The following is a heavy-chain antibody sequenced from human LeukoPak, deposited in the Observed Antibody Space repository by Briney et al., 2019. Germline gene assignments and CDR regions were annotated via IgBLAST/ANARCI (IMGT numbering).Heavy chain of an antibody. CDR2: IIPIFGTA. CDR3: ASRIRGSLLRFLEWLSFDY. CDR1: GGTFSSYA. J-gene: IGHJ4*02. D-gene: IGHD3-3*01. V-gene: IGHV1-69*13. Sequence: EASVKVSCKASGGTFSSYAISWVRQAPGQGLERMGGIIPIFGTANYAQKFQGRVTITADESTSTAYMELSSLRSEDTAVYYCASRIRGSLLRFLEWLSFDYWGQGTLVTVSS.